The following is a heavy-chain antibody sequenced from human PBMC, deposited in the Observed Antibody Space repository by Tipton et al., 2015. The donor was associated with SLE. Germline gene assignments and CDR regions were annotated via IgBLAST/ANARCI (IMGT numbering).Heavy chain of an antibody. Sequence: TLSLTCTVSGGSISSGGYYWGWIRQSPAQGLEWIGTIHYAGGTYYNPSLRSRLTISVDTSENHFSLNLNSVTAADTAVYYCARWIPLTGINVWGQGATVTVSS. V-gene: IGHV4-39*02. J-gene: IGHJ6*02. CDR2: IHYAGGT. CDR1: GGSISSGGYY. CDR3: ARWIPLTGINV. D-gene: IGHD5-18*01.